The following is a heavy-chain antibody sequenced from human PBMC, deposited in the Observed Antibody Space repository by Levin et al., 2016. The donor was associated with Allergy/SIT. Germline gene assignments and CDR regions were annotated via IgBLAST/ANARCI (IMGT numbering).Heavy chain of an antibody. CDR3: ARVSDSSGWYHGMDV. J-gene: IGHJ6*02. CDR1: GGSISSYY. CDR2: IYYSGST. D-gene: IGHD6-19*01. V-gene: IGHV4-59*01. Sequence: SETLSLTCTVSGGSISSYYWSWIRQPPGKGLEWIGYIYYSGSTNYNPSLKSRVTISVDTSKNQFSLKLSSVTAADTAVYYCARVSDSSGWYHGMDVWGQGTTVTVSS.